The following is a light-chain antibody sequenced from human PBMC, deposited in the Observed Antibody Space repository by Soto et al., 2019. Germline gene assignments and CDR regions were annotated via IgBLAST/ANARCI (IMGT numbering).Light chain of an antibody. V-gene: IGKV1-5*01. J-gene: IGKJ1*01. CDR3: QQYNSYWT. CDR2: DAS. CDR1: QSISSW. Sequence: DIQMTQSPSTLSASLGDRVTITCRASQSISSWLAWYQQKPGKAPKLLIYDASSLESGVPSRFSGSGSGTEFTLTISSLQPGDFATYYCQQYNSYWTFGQGTKVDI.